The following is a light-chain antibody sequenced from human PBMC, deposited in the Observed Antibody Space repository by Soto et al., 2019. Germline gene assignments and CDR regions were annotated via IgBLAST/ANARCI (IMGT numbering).Light chain of an antibody. J-gene: IGKJ4*01. CDR1: QSLLHGDGKTY. CDR2: EVS. CDR3: VQSVLLPLT. V-gene: IGKV2D-29*01. Sequence: DVVMTQTPVFLSVTPGQAASISCESSQSLLHGDGKTYLSWYLQKPGQPPRILIYEVSNRFSGVSDRFSGSGSGTDFTLKISRVEAEDVEVYYCVQSVLLPLTFGGGTKVEIK.